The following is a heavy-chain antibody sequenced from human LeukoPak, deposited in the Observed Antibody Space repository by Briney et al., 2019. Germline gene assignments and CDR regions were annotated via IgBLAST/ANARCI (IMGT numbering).Heavy chain of an antibody. CDR2: INTDGSST. D-gene: IGHD6-6*01. Sequence: GGSLRLSCAASGFTFSSYWMHWVRQAPGKGLVWVSRINTDGSSTSYADSVKGRFTISRDNSKNTLYLQMNSLRAEDTAVYYCARVFSSFIYYMDVWGKGTTVTVSS. V-gene: IGHV3-74*01. J-gene: IGHJ6*03. CDR1: GFTFSSYW. CDR3: ARVFSSFIYYMDV.